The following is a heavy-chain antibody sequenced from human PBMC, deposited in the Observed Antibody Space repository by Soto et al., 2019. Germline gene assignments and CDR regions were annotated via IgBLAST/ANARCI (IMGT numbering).Heavy chain of an antibody. J-gene: IGHJ3*02. CDR3: ARVDSSGWYSDAFDI. Sequence: GGSLRLSCAASGFTFSSYSMNWVRQAPGKGLEWVSYISSSSSTIYYADSVKGRFTISRDNAKNSLYLQMNSLRAEDTAVYYCARVDSSGWYSDAFDIWGQGTMVTVSS. V-gene: IGHV3-48*01. CDR1: GFTFSSYS. CDR2: ISSSSSTI. D-gene: IGHD6-19*01.